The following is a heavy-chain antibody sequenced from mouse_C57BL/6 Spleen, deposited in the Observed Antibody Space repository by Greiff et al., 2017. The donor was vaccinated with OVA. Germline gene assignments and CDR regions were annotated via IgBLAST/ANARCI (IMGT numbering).Heavy chain of an antibody. CDR1: GFSLTSYG. CDR3: ARETGKKGYFDY. D-gene: IGHD4-1*01. J-gene: IGHJ2*01. Sequence: QVQLQQSGPGLVQPSQSLSITCTVSGFSLTSYGVHWVRQSPGKGLEWLGVIWSGGSTDYNAAFISRLSISKDNSKSQVFFKMNSLQAEDTAIYYCARETGKKGYFDYWGQGTTLTVSS. V-gene: IGHV2-2*01. CDR2: IWSGGST.